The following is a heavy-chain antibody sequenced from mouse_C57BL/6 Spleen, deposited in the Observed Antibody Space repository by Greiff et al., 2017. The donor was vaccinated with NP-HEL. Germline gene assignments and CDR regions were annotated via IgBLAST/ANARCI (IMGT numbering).Heavy chain of an antibody. CDR1: GYTFTSYW. CDR3: ARKDQLLRGYAMDY. D-gene: IGHD1-1*01. Sequence: QVQLQQPGAELVKPGASVKLSCKASGYTFTSYWMHWVKQRPGQGLEWIGMIHPNSGSTNYNEKFKSKATLTVDKSSSTAYMQISSLTSEDSAVYYCARKDQLLRGYAMDYWGQGTSVTVSS. CDR2: IHPNSGST. J-gene: IGHJ4*01. V-gene: IGHV1-64*01.